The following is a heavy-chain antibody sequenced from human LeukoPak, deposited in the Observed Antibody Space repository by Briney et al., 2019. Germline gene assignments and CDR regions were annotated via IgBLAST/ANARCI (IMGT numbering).Heavy chain of an antibody. CDR1: GLTVSSNS. Sequence: GGSLRLSCAASGLTVSSNSMSWVRQAPGKGLEWVSFIYSGGSTYYADSVKGRFTISRDNAKNSLYLQMNSLRAEDTAVYYCARGHSSSYDYYFDYWGQGTLVTVSS. D-gene: IGHD6-13*01. CDR2: IYSGGST. J-gene: IGHJ4*02. CDR3: ARGHSSSYDYYFDY. V-gene: IGHV3-53*01.